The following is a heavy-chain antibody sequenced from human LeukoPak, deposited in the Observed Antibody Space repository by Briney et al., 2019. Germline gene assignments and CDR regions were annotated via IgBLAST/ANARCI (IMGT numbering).Heavy chain of an antibody. V-gene: IGHV3-23*01. CDR3: AKDSVDIIVVPAAYHDY. J-gene: IGHJ4*02. CDR2: ISVNGGST. Sequence: PGGSLRLSCAASGFIFSNYAMSWVRQAPGKGLEWVSSISVNGGSTYYADSVKGRFTISRDNSKNTLYLQMNSLRAEDTALYYCAKDSVDIIVVPAAYHDYWGQGTLVTVSS. D-gene: IGHD2-2*01. CDR1: GFIFSNYA.